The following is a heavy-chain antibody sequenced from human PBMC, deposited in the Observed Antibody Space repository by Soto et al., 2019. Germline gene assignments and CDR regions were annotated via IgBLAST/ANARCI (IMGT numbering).Heavy chain of an antibody. CDR1: GGSISSYY. Sequence: SETLSLPCTVSGGSISSYYWSWIRQPPGKGLDWIGYIYFTGSTNYNPSLKSRVTLSEDTPKNQFSLKLDSVTAADTAVYYCARGSCSSASCSTGDYWGQGTLVTVSS. CDR3: ARGSCSSASCSTGDY. J-gene: IGHJ4*02. V-gene: IGHV4-59*01. CDR2: IYFTGST. D-gene: IGHD2-2*01.